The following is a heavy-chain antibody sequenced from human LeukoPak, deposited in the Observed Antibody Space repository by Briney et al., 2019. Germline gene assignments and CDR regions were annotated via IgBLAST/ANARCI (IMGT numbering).Heavy chain of an antibody. CDR1: GFTFSSYR. Sequence: GGSLRLSCAASGFTFSSYRMNWVRQAPGKGLEWVSYISSSSSTIYYADSVKGRFTISRDNAKNSLYLQMNSLRAEDTAVYYCARAGLFLDATNLAPRWDYIDYWGQGTLVTVSS. CDR3: ARAGLFLDATNLAPRWDYIDY. D-gene: IGHD3-16*01. J-gene: IGHJ4*02. V-gene: IGHV3-48*04. CDR2: ISSSSSTI.